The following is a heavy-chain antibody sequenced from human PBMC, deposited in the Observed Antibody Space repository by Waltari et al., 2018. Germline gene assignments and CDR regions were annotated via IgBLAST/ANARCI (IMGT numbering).Heavy chain of an antibody. Sequence: QVQLVESGGGVVQPGRSLRLSCAASGFTFSSYGMPWVRQAPGKGLEWVAVIWYDGSNKYYADSVKGRFTISRDNSKNTLYLQMNSLRAEDTAVYYCASIEYSSSSKSPAFDIWGQGTMVTVSS. CDR3: ASIEYSSSSKSPAFDI. J-gene: IGHJ3*02. V-gene: IGHV3-33*01. D-gene: IGHD6-6*01. CDR2: IWYDGSNK. CDR1: GFTFSSYG.